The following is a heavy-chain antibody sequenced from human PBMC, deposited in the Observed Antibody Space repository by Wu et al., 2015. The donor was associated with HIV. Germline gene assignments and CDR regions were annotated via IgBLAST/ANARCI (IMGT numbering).Heavy chain of an antibody. CDR1: GYNFTSYD. D-gene: IGHD6-19*01. Sequence: QVQLVQSGADVKKPGASLKVSCKASGYNFTSYDINWVRQATGRGLEWMGWMDPNSGNRGYGRKFQGRVTMTRDTSISTAYLELSSLTSEDTAVYHCARGRAYSSGWPDAFDIWGQGTMVTVSS. V-gene: IGHV1-8*01. CDR2: MDPNSGNR. J-gene: IGHJ3*02. CDR3: ARGRAYSSGWPDAFDI.